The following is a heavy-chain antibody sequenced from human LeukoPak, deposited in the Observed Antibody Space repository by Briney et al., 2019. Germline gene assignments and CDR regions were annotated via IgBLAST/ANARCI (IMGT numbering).Heavy chain of an antibody. Sequence: PGGSLRLSCVGSGFTFTSNPLSWVRQAPGKGLEWVSAISGSGGNTYYGDSVRGRFTISRDNSKNTLYLQMNSLRAEDTAVYYCATTKPARRYFDYWGQGTLVTVSS. CDR3: ATTKPARRYFDY. V-gene: IGHV3-23*01. CDR1: GFTFTSNP. CDR2: ISGSGGNT. J-gene: IGHJ4*02. D-gene: IGHD1-1*01.